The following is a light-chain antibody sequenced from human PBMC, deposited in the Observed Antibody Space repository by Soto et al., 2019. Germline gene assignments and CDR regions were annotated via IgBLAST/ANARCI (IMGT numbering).Light chain of an antibody. CDR2: GAS. CDR3: QQYNTWPPWT. Sequence: EVVMTQSPATLSLSPGERATLSCRASQSVSSNLAGYQQKPGQAPRPLLYGASTRATGVPARFSGSGSGRAFTLIISSLQSEDCAVYYCQQYNTWPPWTFGQGTKVEIK. J-gene: IGKJ1*01. V-gene: IGKV3-15*01. CDR1: QSVSSN.